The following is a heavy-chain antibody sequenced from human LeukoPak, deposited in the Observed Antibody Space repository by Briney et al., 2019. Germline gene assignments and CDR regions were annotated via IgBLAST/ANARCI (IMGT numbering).Heavy chain of an antibody. D-gene: IGHD2-21*02. CDR2: LTENVGAESVGKA. CDR3: SSGLLGDGY. J-gene: IGHJ3*01. V-gene: IGHV3-23*01. Sequence: PGESLTLFCVVSGFKLTTNAMNWVRQAPGKGLEWLSGLTENVGAESVGKAFYAESVRARFTISRDNSKNTLFLHLNTLRAEDTAIYYSSSGLLGDGYWGQGTMVTVSS. CDR1: GFKLTTNA.